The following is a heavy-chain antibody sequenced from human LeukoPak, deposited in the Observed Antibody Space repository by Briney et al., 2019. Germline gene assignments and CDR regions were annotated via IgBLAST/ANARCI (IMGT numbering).Heavy chain of an antibody. CDR2: INHSGST. CDR1: GGSFSGYY. D-gene: IGHD2-15*01. CDR3: ARNRYCSGGSCFYYFDY. J-gene: IGHJ4*02. Sequence: SETLSLTCAVYGGSFSGYYWSWIRQPPGKGLEWIGEINHSGSTNYSPSLKSRVTISVDTSKNQFSLKLSSVTAADTAVYYCARNRYCSGGSCFYYFDYWGQGTLVTVSS. V-gene: IGHV4-34*01.